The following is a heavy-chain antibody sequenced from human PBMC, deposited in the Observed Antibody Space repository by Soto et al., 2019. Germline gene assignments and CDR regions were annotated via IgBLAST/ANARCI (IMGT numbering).Heavy chain of an antibody. D-gene: IGHD5-12*01. V-gene: IGHV1-3*01. J-gene: IGHJ4*02. Sequence: ASVKVSCKASGYTFTSYGISWVRQAPGQRLEWMGWINAGNGNTKYSQKFQGRVTITRDTSASTAYMELSSLRSEDTAVYYCATWANRYYFDYWGQGTLVTVSS. CDR3: ATWANRYYFDY. CDR1: GYTFTSYG. CDR2: INAGNGNT.